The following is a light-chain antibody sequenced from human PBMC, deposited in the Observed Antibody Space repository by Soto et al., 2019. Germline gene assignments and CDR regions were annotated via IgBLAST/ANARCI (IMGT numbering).Light chain of an antibody. CDR3: SSYTSSNTLGV. CDR2: DVT. Sequence: QSALTQPASVSGSPGQSITISCTGTSSHVGGYDYVSWYQQHPGKAPKLMIYDVTNRPSGVSNRFSGSKSGNTASLTISGLQAEDEADYYCSSYTSSNTLGVFGTGTKLTVL. V-gene: IGLV2-14*03. J-gene: IGLJ1*01. CDR1: SSHVGGYDY.